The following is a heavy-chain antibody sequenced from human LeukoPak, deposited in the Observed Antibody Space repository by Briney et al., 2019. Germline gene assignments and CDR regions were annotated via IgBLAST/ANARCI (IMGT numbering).Heavy chain of an antibody. V-gene: IGHV1-18*01. CDR3: ARVNFDDSSGYSYYYYMDV. Sequence: ASVKVSCNTSGDTFTGFDIIWVRQAPGQGLEWMRKISGYNGNTTSAQKLKGRVTMTEDTCESTAYMEMTSLGSDETAVYYCARVNFDDSSGYSYYYYMDVWGKGASVSVSS. J-gene: IGHJ6*03. D-gene: IGHD3-22*01. CDR2: ISGYNGNT. CDR1: GDTFTGFD.